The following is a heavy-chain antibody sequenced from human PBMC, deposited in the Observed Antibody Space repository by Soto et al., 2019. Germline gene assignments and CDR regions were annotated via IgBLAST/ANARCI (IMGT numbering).Heavy chain of an antibody. CDR2: ISAYNGNT. D-gene: IGHD2-15*01. CDR3: ARGPDEVVTGTYYFAY. Sequence: QVQLVQSGAEVKKPGASVKVSCKASGYTFTSYGISWVRQAPGQGLEWMGWISAYNGNTNYAQKLRGRVTMTTDTSTSTAYMELRGLRSDDTAVYSCARGPDEVVTGTYYFAYWGQGTLVTVSS. J-gene: IGHJ4*02. V-gene: IGHV1-18*01. CDR1: GYTFTSYG.